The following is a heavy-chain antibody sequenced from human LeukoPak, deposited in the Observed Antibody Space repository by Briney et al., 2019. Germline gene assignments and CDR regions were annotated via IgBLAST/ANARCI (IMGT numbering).Heavy chain of an antibody. CDR3: AAEPYSGYDWSFYYFDY. CDR2: IIPIFGTA. J-gene: IGHJ4*02. Sequence: SVKVSCKASGGTFSSYAISWVRQAPGQGLEWMGGIIPIFGTANYAQKFQGRVTITTDESTSTAYMELSSLRSEDTAVYYCAAEPYSGYDWSFYYFDYWGQGTLVTVSS. V-gene: IGHV1-69*05. D-gene: IGHD5-12*01. CDR1: GGTFSSYA.